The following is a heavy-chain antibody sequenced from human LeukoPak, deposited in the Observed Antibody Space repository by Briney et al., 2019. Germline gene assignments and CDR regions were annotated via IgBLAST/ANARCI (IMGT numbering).Heavy chain of an antibody. V-gene: IGHV3-15*01. D-gene: IGHD3-22*01. Sequence: PGXXLRLSCAASGFTFSNAWMSWVRQAPGKGLEWVGRIKSKTDGGTTDYAAPVKGRFTISRDDSKNTLYLQMNSLKTEDTAVYYCTTDPDYYDSSGYSDYWGQGTLVTVSS. CDR3: TTDPDYYDSSGYSDY. CDR1: GFTFSNAW. J-gene: IGHJ4*02. CDR2: IKSKTDGGTT.